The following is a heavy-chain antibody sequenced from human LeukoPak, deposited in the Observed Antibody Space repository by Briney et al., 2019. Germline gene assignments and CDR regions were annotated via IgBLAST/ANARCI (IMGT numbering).Heavy chain of an antibody. V-gene: IGHV4-34*01. J-gene: IGHJ5*01. CDR1: SGSFSDYY. CDR3: ARSPPPGATAYGAVDS. D-gene: IGHD1-26*01. CDR2: INHSGST. Sequence: SETLSLTCAVYSGSFSDYYWSWIRQSPGKGLEWIGEINHSGSTKHNPSLKSRINLSVDTSKNQFSLKLSSVTAADTGVYYCARSPPPGATAYGAVDSWGRGTQVTVSS.